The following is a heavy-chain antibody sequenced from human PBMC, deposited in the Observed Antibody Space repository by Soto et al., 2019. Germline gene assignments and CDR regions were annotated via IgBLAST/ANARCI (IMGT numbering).Heavy chain of an antibody. CDR1: GGSVSSGSYY. CDR3: AALGAHYYNWFDP. D-gene: IGHD3-10*01. V-gene: IGHV4-61*01. CDR2: IYYSGST. J-gene: IGHJ5*02. Sequence: SETLSLTCTVSGGSVSSGSYYLSWIRQPPGKGLEWIGYIYYSGSTNYNPSLKSRVTISADTSKNQFSLKLSSVTAADTAVYYCAALGAHYYNWFDPWGQGTMVPVSS.